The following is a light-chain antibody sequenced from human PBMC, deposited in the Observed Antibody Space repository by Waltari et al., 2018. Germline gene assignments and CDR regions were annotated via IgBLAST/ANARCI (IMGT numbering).Light chain of an antibody. CDR1: SSNAGPNY. J-gene: IGLJ3*02. Sequence: QSVLTQPPSTSGTPGQRVTISCSGSSSNAGPNYVSWYQQLPGTAPTPLIYNNNRRPSGGPDRFSGAKSGTSASLAISGLRSEDEADYYCAAWDDSLNAWMFGGGTKLTVL. CDR3: AAWDDSLNAWM. V-gene: IGLV1-47*02. CDR2: NNN.